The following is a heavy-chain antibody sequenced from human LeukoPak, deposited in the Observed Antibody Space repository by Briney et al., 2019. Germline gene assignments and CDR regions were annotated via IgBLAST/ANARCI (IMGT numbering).Heavy chain of an antibody. CDR1: GFTFSSYA. CDR3: AEDSNSMMGAAFDI. CDR2: ISGSGGST. V-gene: IGHV3-23*01. D-gene: IGHD3-16*01. Sequence: GGSLRLSCAASGFTFSSYAMSWVRQAPGKGLDWVSAISGSGGSTYYADSVKGRFTISRDNSKNTLYLQMNSLRAEDTAVYYCAEDSNSMMGAAFDIWGQGTMVTVSS. J-gene: IGHJ3*02.